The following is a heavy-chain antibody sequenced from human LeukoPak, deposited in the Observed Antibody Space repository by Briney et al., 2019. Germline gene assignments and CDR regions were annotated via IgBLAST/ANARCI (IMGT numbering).Heavy chain of an antibody. Sequence: ASVKVSCKASGYTFTSYGLSWVRQAPGQGLEWMGWISVNNGNTHYAQKFQGRVTMTIDTSTSTAYMEVRSLRSDDTAIYYCQRITIFGVVIDFDYWGQGTLVTVSS. CDR3: QRITIFGVVIDFDY. CDR2: ISVNNGNT. V-gene: IGHV1-18*01. J-gene: IGHJ4*02. CDR1: GYTFTSYG. D-gene: IGHD3-3*01.